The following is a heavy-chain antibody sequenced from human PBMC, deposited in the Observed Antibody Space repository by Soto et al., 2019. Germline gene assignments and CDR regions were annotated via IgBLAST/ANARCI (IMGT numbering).Heavy chain of an antibody. Sequence: GSLRLSCAASGFTFTNYWTHWVRQAPGKGLVWVSRINSDGSRTSYADSVTGRFTISRDNAKNTLYLQMNSLRVEDTALYYCARETYRSFYFDYWGEGTLVTVYS. CDR1: GFTFTNYW. CDR3: ARETYRSFYFDY. J-gene: IGHJ4*02. D-gene: IGHD3-10*01. CDR2: INSDGSRT. V-gene: IGHV3-74*01.